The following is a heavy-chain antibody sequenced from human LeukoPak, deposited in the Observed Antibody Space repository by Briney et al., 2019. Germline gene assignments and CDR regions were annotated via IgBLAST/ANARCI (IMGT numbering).Heavy chain of an antibody. CDR2: IYSSGST. CDR3: ARGSYSYAAYYYYMDV. D-gene: IGHD5-18*01. J-gene: IGHJ6*03. V-gene: IGHV4-39*07. CDR1: GASISGSGYY. Sequence: SETLSLACAVSGASISGSGYYWGWIRQPPGKGLEWIGNIYSSGSTYYNASLQSRVTISIDTSKNQFSLKLSSVTAADTAVYYCARGSYSYAAYYYYMDVWGKGTTVTVSS.